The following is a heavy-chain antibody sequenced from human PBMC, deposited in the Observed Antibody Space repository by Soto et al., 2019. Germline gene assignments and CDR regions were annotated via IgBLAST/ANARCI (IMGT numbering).Heavy chain of an antibody. V-gene: IGHV4-34*01. CDR3: ARGDILTGYVY. Sequence: PSETLSLTCAVYGGSFSGYYWSWIRQPPGKGLEWIGEISHRGSTKYNPPLKSRVTISVDTSKNQFSLNLRSVSAADTAVYYCARGDILTGYVYWGQGTLVTVSS. CDR2: ISHRGST. D-gene: IGHD3-9*01. CDR1: GGSFSGYY. J-gene: IGHJ4*02.